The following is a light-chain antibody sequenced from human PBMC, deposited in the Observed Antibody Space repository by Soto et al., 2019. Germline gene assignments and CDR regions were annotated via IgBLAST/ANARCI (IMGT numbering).Light chain of an antibody. CDR1: SSDVGGYNY. V-gene: IGLV2-14*01. Sequence: QSALTQPASVSGSPGQSIAISCTGTSSDVGGYNYVSWYQQHPGKAPKLMVYDVSNRPSGVSNRFSGSKSGNTAPLTISGLQAEDEADYYCSSYTSSSTYVFGLGPRSPS. CDR3: SSYTSSSTYV. CDR2: DVS. J-gene: IGLJ1*01.